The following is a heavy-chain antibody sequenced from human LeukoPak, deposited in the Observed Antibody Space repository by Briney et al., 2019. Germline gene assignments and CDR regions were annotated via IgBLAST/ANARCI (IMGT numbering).Heavy chain of an antibody. CDR3: AKDLRSGVSYPDY. CDR2: ISGRDGSI. J-gene: IGHJ4*02. Sequence: GGSLRLSCAASGFTFSSYAMSWVRQAPGKGLEWVSSISGRDGSIYYADSVKGRFTISRDNSKNTLYLQMNSLRVEDTAIYYCAKDLRSGVSYPDYWGQGTLVTVSS. V-gene: IGHV3-23*01. D-gene: IGHD1-26*01. CDR1: GFTFSSYA.